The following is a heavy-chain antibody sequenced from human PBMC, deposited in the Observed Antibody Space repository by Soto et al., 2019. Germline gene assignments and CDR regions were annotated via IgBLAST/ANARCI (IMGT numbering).Heavy chain of an antibody. CDR1: GGSMNNYI. V-gene: IGHV4-59*01. CDR3: ARRAVAVSTIREQNLHAP. J-gene: IGHJ5*02. Sequence: WETLSLTCTVSGGSMNNYIWNWIRQPPGKGLEWIGHIYSSGSTKYNPSLESRVTISVDTSKNQFSLKLISMASADTAIYFCARRAVAVSTIREQNLHAPSGQGTLVPVSA. CDR2: IYSSGST. D-gene: IGHD2-15*01.